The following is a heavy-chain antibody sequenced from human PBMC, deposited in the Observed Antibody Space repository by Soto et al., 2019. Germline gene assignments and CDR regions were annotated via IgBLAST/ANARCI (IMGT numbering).Heavy chain of an antibody. D-gene: IGHD6-13*01. CDR3: ARVSIAAAGTALDY. CDR2: INHSGST. Sequence: SETLSLTCAVYGGSFSGYYWSWIRQPPGKGLEWIGEINHSGSTNYNPSLKSRVTISVDTSKNQFSLKLSSVTAADTAVYYCARVSIAAAGTALDYWGQGTLVTVSS. CDR1: GGSFSGYY. J-gene: IGHJ4*02. V-gene: IGHV4-34*01.